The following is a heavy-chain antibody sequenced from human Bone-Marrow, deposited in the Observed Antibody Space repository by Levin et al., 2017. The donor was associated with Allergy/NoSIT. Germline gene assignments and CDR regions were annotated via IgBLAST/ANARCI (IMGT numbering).Heavy chain of an antibody. CDR2: ISSETTI. CDR3: ARNHGDY. D-gene: IGHD1-14*01. J-gene: IGHJ4*02. V-gene: IGHV3-11*01. Sequence: GGSLRLSCAASGITFSDYLMSWIRQAPGKGLEWVSYISSETTIHYADSVKGRFTVSRDNAKNSLYLQMNSLRAEDTAVYYCARNHGDYWGQGTLVTVSS. CDR1: GITFSDYL.